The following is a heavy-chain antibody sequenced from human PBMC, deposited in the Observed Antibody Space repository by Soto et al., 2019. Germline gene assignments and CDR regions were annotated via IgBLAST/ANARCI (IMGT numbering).Heavy chain of an antibody. J-gene: IGHJ4*02. CDR2: ISYDGSNK. Sequence: QVQVVESGGGVVQPGRSLRLSCAASGFTFSSYGMHWVRQAPGKGLEWVAVISYDGSNKYYADSVKGRFTISRDNSKNTLYLQMNSLRAEDTAVYYCAKDSSKYQLLSLLDYWGQGTLVTVSS. CDR3: AKDSSKYQLLSLLDY. D-gene: IGHD2-2*01. CDR1: GFTFSSYG. V-gene: IGHV3-30*18.